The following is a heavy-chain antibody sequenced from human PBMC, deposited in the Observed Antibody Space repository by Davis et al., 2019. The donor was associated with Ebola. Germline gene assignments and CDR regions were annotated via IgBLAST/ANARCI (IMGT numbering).Heavy chain of an antibody. CDR2: ISFDGSNE. J-gene: IGHJ4*02. V-gene: IGHV3-30*18. CDR1: EFTFSSFP. D-gene: IGHD4-11*01. CDR3: AKDQYHDYRYYFDS. Sequence: GESLKISCAASEFTFSSFPMHWIRQAPGKGLEWVAVISFDGSNEKYVDSVRGRFTISRDNSKNTLYLQMNSLRAEDTAVYYCAKDQYHDYRYYFDSWGQGTLVTVSS.